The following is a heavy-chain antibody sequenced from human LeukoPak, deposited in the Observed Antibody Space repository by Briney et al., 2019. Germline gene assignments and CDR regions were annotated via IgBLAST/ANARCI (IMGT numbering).Heavy chain of an antibody. CDR2: IYSGGST. J-gene: IGHJ4*02. CDR1: GFTVSSNY. V-gene: IGHV3-53*01. D-gene: IGHD3-22*01. CDR3: ARGVDYDSSGYYGLLYYFDY. Sequence: SGGSLRLSCAASGFTVSSNYMSWVRQAPGKGLEWVSIIYSGGSTYYADSVKGRFTISRDNSKNTLYLQMNSLRAEDTAVYYCARGVDYDSSGYYGLLYYFDYWSQGTLVTVSS.